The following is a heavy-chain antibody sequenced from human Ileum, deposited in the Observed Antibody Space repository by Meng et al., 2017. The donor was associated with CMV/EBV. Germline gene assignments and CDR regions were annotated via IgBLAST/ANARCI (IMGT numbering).Heavy chain of an antibody. J-gene: IGHJ4*02. D-gene: IGHD3-22*01. CDR3: ARGFHFYDSSGYYYMAYYFDY. CDR2: ISAYNGNT. Sequence: TSGINWVRQAPGQGLEWMGWISAYNGNTKYAQNLQGRVTMTTNTSTSTAYMELRSLRSDDTALYYCARGFHFYDSSGYYYMAYYFDYWGQGTLVTVSS. CDR1: TSG. V-gene: IGHV1-18*01.